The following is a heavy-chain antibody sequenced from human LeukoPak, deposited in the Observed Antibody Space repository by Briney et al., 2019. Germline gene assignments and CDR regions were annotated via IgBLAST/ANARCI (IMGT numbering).Heavy chain of an antibody. CDR2: IFHSGKT. V-gene: IGHV4-38-2*01. CDR1: GYSISSGYY. D-gene: IGHD2-21*01. Sequence: SETLYLTCGVSGYSISSGYYWGWIRQSPGKGLEWIGSIFHSGKTYYNLSLKSRVTISVDTSKNQFSLKLTSVTAADTAVYYCARGDIPDFWGQGTLVTVSS. CDR3: ARGDIPDF. J-gene: IGHJ4*02.